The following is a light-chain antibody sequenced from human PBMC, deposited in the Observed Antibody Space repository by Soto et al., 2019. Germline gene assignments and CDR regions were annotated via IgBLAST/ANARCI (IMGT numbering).Light chain of an antibody. Sequence: QSALTQPASVSGSPGQSITISCTGTSSDVGGYNYVSWYQQHPGKVPKVMIYDVSKRASGVSNRFSGSKSGNTASLTISGLQVEGEADYYCSSYRSGSTRVVFGGGTKLTVL. CDR2: DVS. CDR1: SSDVGGYNY. J-gene: IGLJ2*01. CDR3: SSYRSGSTRVV. V-gene: IGLV2-14*03.